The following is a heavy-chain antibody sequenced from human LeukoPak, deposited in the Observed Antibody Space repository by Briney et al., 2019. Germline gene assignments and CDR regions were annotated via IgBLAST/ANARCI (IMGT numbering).Heavy chain of an antibody. CDR3: ASNQLALDFDY. J-gene: IGHJ4*02. Sequence: AASVKVSCKASGYTFTSYGISWVRQAPGQGLEWMGWISAYNGNTNYAQKLQGRVTMTTDTFTSTAYMELRSLRSDDTAVYYCASNQLALDFDYWGQGTLVTVSS. V-gene: IGHV1-18*01. CDR2: ISAYNGNT. CDR1: GYTFTSYG. D-gene: IGHD2-2*01.